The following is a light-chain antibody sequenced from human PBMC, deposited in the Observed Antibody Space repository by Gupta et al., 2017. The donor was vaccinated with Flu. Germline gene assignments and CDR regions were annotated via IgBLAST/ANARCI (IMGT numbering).Light chain of an antibody. V-gene: IGLV2-14*01. J-gene: IGLJ1*01. Sequence: QSALTQPASVSGSPGQSITISCTGTSSDVGGSNYASWYQQHPGKAPKLMIYDVSNRPSGVSSRFSGSKSGNTASLTISGLEAEDESDYYCSSYTSTNTFYVFGTGTKVTVL. CDR1: SSDVGGSNY. CDR3: SSYTSTNTFYV. CDR2: DVS.